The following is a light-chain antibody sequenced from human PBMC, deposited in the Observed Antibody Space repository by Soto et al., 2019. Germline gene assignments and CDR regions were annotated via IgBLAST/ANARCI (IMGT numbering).Light chain of an antibody. J-gene: IGKJ5*01. Sequence: EIVLTQSPGTLSLSPGERATLSCRASESISSSNLAWYQQQPGQAPRLLIYVASRRVTGIPDRFSGSGSGTDFTLTISRLEPEDFAVYYWQHCDNTAITFGQGTRLEIK. CDR1: ESISSSN. CDR3: QHCDNTAIT. V-gene: IGKV3-20*01. CDR2: VAS.